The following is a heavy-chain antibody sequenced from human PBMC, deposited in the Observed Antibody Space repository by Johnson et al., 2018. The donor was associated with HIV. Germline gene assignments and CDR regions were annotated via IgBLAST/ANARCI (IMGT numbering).Heavy chain of an antibody. J-gene: IGHJ3*01. Sequence: VQLVESGGGAVRPGGSLRLSCAASGFTFDDHGMSWVRQAPGKGLEWVSGIDWNGGSTGYADSVKGRFTISRDNTKNSLHLQMNSLRGEDTALYYCARGFVRISMILVADAFDLWGQGTMVTVSS. CDR2: IDWNGGST. V-gene: IGHV3-20*04. CDR3: ARGFVRISMILVADAFDL. D-gene: IGHD3-22*01. CDR1: GFTFDDHG.